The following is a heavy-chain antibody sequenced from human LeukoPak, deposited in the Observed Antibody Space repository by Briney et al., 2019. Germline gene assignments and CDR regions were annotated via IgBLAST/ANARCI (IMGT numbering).Heavy chain of an antibody. CDR1: GGSISSYY. CDR2: IYYSGST. Sequence: PSETLSLTCTVSGGSISSYYWSWIRQPPGKGLEWIGYIYYSGSTNHNPSLKSRVTISVDTSKNQFSLKLSSVTAADTAVYYCARECLVARRGYFDYWGQGPLVTVSS. D-gene: IGHD6-6*01. J-gene: IGHJ4*02. CDR3: ARECLVARRGYFDY. V-gene: IGHV4-59*01.